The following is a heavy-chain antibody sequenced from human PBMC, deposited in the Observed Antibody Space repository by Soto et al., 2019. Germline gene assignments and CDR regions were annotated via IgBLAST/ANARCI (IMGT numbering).Heavy chain of an antibody. J-gene: IGHJ6*02. CDR1: GFTFSSYA. CDR3: ARELIAPNYYYGMDV. Sequence: GGSLRLSCAASGFTFSSYAMHWVRQAPGKGLEWVAVISYDGSNKYYADSVKGRFTISRDNSKNTLYLQMNSLRAEDTAVYYCARELIAPNYYYGMDVWGQGTTVTVSS. CDR2: ISYDGSNK. V-gene: IGHV3-30-3*01. D-gene: IGHD6-13*01.